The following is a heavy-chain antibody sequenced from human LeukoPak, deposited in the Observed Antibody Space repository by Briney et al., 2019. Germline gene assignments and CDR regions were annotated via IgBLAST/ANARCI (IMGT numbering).Heavy chain of an antibody. Sequence: ASVKVSCKASGYSLTTYYMHWVRQAPGQGLEWMAIINPSGGGTKYAQKFQGRVTMTRDTPTNTVYMELSSLRTEDTAVYYCARGGREDHNWNYMYFDYWGQGTLVTASS. D-gene: IGHD1-7*01. CDR3: ARGGREDHNWNYMYFDY. V-gene: IGHV1-46*01. CDR1: GYSLTTYY. CDR2: INPSGGGT. J-gene: IGHJ4*02.